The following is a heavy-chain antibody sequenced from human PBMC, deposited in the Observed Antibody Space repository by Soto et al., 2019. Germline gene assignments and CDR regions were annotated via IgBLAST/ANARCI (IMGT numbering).Heavy chain of an antibody. Sequence: GGSLRLSCAASGFTFSSYGMHWVRQAPGKGLEWVAVIWYDGSNKYYADSVKGRFTISRDNSKNTLYLQMNSLRAEDTAVYYCAREPCSSTSCYDWFDPWGQGTLVTVSS. CDR1: GFTFSSYG. V-gene: IGHV3-33*01. CDR2: IWYDGSNK. D-gene: IGHD2-2*01. CDR3: AREPCSSTSCYDWFDP. J-gene: IGHJ5*02.